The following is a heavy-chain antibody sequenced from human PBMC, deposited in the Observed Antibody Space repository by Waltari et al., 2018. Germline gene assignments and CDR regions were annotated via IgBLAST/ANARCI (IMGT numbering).Heavy chain of an antibody. CDR3: AKGLRGIQLWSDY. V-gene: IGHV3-23*04. D-gene: IGHD5-18*01. Sequence: VQLVESGGGLVPPGGSLRLSCAASGFPFSSYAMSWFRQAPGKGLGWVSAISGSGGSTYYADSVKGRFTISRDNSKNTLYLQMNSLRAEDTAVYYCAKGLRGIQLWSDYWGQGTLVTVSS. J-gene: IGHJ4*02. CDR1: GFPFSSYA. CDR2: ISGSGGST.